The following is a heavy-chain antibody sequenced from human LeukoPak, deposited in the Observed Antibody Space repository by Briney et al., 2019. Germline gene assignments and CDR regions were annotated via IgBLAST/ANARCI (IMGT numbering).Heavy chain of an antibody. Sequence: GGSLRLPCAASGFTFSNYEMNWVRQAPGKGLEWVSYISSSGNTLYYADSVKGRFTISRDNAKNSLYLQMNSLRAEDTAVYYCARKRGGRPVDYWGQGTLVTVSS. V-gene: IGHV3-48*03. J-gene: IGHJ4*02. CDR3: ARKRGGRPVDY. CDR1: GFTFSNYE. D-gene: IGHD3-10*01. CDR2: ISSSGNTL.